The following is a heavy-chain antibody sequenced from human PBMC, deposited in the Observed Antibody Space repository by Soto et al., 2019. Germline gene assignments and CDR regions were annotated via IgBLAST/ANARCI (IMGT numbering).Heavy chain of an antibody. J-gene: IGHJ4*02. V-gene: IGHV4-39*01. Sequence: PSETLSLTCSVADGSLSSSSFYWGWIRQPPGKGLEWIGSLYFSGSPYYNPSLQSRVIISVDTSKNQLSLKLSSVTAADTAVYHWVRHIDSSVWSPFDSWGQGALVTVSS. CDR2: LYFSGSP. CDR1: DGSLSSSSFY. CDR3: VRHIDSSVWSPFDS. D-gene: IGHD3-22*01.